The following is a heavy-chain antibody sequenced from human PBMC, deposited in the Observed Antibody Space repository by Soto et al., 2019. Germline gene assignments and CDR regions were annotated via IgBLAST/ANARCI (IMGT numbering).Heavy chain of an antibody. Sequence: QVQLVQTGAEVKKPGASVKISCKATGYNFNNYYIHWVRQAPGGGLQWMGVINPANGFTSYTQKFQGRVTRNTDTSTSTVEMDLSSMRVEDTAVYYCARDRPDSYCGGDCPLGYYYHGMDVWGQGTTVTVSS. V-gene: IGHV1-46*02. D-gene: IGHD2-21*01. CDR2: INPANGFT. CDR3: ARDRPDSYCGGDCPLGYYYHGMDV. CDR1: GYNFNNYY. J-gene: IGHJ6*02.